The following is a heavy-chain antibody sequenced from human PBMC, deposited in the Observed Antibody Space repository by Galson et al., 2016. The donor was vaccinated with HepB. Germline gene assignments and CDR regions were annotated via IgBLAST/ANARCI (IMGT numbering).Heavy chain of an antibody. CDR3: ARAGHEMATLLEPPFDS. V-gene: IGHV4-39*01. Sequence: TCSVSDVSLSIRSYYWGWIRQPPGKGLEWIGSMFYSGSAHYNPSLKSRVTMSVDTSKNRFSLRLNSMTAADTAVYFCARAGHEMATLLEPPFDSWGQGALVTVSS. J-gene: IGHJ4*02. CDR2: MFYSGSA. D-gene: IGHD5-24*01. CDR1: DVSLSIRSYY.